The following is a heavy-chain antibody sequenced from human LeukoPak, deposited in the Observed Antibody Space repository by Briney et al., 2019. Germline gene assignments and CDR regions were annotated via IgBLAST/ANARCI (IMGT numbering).Heavy chain of an antibody. CDR2: IWYDGSNK. D-gene: IGHD5-18*01. CDR1: GFTFSSYG. V-gene: IGHV3-33*01. J-gene: IGHJ3*02. CDR3: ARGNSYGYGNAFDI. Sequence: PGGSLRLSCAASGFTFSSYGMHWVRQAPGKGLEWVAVIWYDGSNKYYADSVKGRFTISRDNSKNTLYLQMNSLRAEDTAVYYCARGNSYGYGNAFDIWGQGTMVTVSS.